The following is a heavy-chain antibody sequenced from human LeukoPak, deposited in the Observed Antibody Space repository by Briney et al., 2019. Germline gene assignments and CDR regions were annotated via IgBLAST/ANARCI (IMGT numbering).Heavy chain of an antibody. Sequence: SETLSLTCAVYGGSFSGYYWSWIRQPPGKGLEWIGEINHSGSTNYNPSLKSRVTISVDTSKNQFSLKLSSVTAADTAVYYCASGWFRELSSYWGQGTLVTVSS. J-gene: IGHJ4*02. CDR1: GGSFSGYY. V-gene: IGHV4-34*01. CDR3: ASGWFRELSSY. CDR2: INHSGST. D-gene: IGHD3-10*01.